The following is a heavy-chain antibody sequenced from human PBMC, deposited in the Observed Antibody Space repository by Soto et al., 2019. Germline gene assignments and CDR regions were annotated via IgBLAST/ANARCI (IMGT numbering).Heavy chain of an antibody. V-gene: IGHV1-58*01. CDR1: GFTFTSSA. J-gene: IGHJ6*02. CDR2: IVVGSGNT. D-gene: IGHD2-2*01. Sequence: SVKVSCTASGFTFTSSALQWVRQARGQRLEWTGWIVVGSGNTNYAQKFQERVTITRDMSTSTAYMELSSLRSEDTAVYYCAAGTHIVVVPADPYYYYGMDVWGQGTTVTVSS. CDR3: AAGTHIVVVPADPYYYYGMDV.